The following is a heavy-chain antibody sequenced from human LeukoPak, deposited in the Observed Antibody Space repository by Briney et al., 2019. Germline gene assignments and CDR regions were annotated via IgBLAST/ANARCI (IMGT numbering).Heavy chain of an antibody. D-gene: IGHD6-13*01. CDR2: IFRRNSYI. J-gene: IGHJ4*02. V-gene: IGHV3-21*06. CDR3: ARVSRVAYSSSWYLDY. CDR1: GFTFSDYS. Sequence: TGGSLRLSCAASGFTFSDYSMNWVRQATGKGLEWVSSIFRRNSYIYYADSVKGRFTISRDDAKHSLYLQMTSLRADDTAMYYCARVSRVAYSSSWYLDYWGQGTLVTVSS.